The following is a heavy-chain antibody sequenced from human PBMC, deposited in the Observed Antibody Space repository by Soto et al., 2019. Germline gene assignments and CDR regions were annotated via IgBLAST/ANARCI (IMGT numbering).Heavy chain of an antibody. CDR3: AHTRIWSGYYTMYYFDH. V-gene: IGHV2-5*02. Sequence: QITLKESGPTLVKPTQTLTLTCTFSGFSLSTSGVGVGWIRQPPGKALEWLALIYWDDDKRYSPSLKSRLTITKDTSKNQVVLTITNMDPVDPATYYCAHTRIWSGYYTMYYFDHWGQGTLVTVSS. D-gene: IGHD3-3*01. CDR2: IYWDDDK. J-gene: IGHJ4*02. CDR1: GFSLSTSGVG.